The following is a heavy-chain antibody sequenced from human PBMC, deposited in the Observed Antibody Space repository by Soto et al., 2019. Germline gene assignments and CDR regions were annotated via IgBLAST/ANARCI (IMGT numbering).Heavy chain of an antibody. CDR3: ARDKRPGGHIVVVTAFDY. CDR1: GFTFSSYA. Sequence: QVQLVESGGGVVQPGRSLRLSCAASGFTFSSYAMHWVRQAPGKGLEWVAVISYDGSNKYYADSVKCRFTISRDNSKNTLYLQMNSLRAEDTAVYYCARDKRPGGHIVVVTAFDYWCQGPLVTVSS. D-gene: IGHD2-21*02. V-gene: IGHV3-30-3*01. CDR2: ISYDGSNK. J-gene: IGHJ4*02.